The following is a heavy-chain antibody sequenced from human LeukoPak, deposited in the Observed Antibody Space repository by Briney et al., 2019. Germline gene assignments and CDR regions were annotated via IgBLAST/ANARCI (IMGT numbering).Heavy chain of an antibody. D-gene: IGHD2-15*01. CDR3: AKRRRSEDFDY. CDR2: ISGSGGST. Sequence: GGSLRLSCAASGFTFSSYSMNWVRQAPGKGLEWVSAISGSGGSTYYAEYVKGRFTISRDNSKNTLYLQMNSLRVEDTAIYYCAKRRRSEDFDYWGQGTLVTVSS. V-gene: IGHV3-23*01. CDR1: GFTFSSYS. J-gene: IGHJ4*02.